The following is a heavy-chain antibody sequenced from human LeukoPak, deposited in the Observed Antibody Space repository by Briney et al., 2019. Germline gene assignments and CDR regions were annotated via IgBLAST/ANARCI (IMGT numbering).Heavy chain of an antibody. V-gene: IGHV1-58*01. CDR2: IVVGSGNT. D-gene: IGHD3-9*01. Sequence: TSVKVSCKASGFTFTSSAVQWVRQARGQRLEWIGWIVVGSGNTNYAQKFQERVTITRDMSTSTAYMELSSLRSEDTAVYYCAADLSSDILTSYTNDAFDIWGQGTMVTVSS. J-gene: IGHJ3*02. CDR3: AADLSSDILTSYTNDAFDI. CDR1: GFTFTSSA.